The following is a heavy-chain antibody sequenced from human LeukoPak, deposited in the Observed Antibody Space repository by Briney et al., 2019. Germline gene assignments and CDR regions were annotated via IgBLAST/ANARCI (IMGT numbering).Heavy chain of an antibody. D-gene: IGHD3-10*01. CDR2: IYSGGNT. CDR1: GLTVSSNH. Sequence: PGGSLRLSCAASGLTVSSNHMGWVRQAPGKGLEWVSLIYSGGNTYYADSVKGRFTISRDNSKNTLYLEVISLTAEDTAVYYCAKDDAWLRFGEWSQGTLVTVSS. CDR3: AKDDAWLRFGE. J-gene: IGHJ4*02. V-gene: IGHV3-53*01.